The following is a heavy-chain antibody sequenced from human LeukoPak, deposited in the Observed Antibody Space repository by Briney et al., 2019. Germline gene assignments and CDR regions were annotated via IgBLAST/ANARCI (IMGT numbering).Heavy chain of an antibody. CDR2: IYSGGNT. J-gene: IGHJ4*02. CDR3: ARGGNSGWNPLDH. Sequence: GGSLRLSCAASGFTVSSNYMSWVRQAPGKGLEWVSVIYSGGNTYYPDSEEGRFTISRDDSKNTLHLQMNSLRAEDTAVYYCARGGNSGWNPLDHWGQGTLVTVSS. CDR1: GFTVSSNY. D-gene: IGHD6-25*01. V-gene: IGHV3-53*01.